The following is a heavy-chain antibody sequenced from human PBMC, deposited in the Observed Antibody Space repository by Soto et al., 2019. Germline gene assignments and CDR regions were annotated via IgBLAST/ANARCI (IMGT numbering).Heavy chain of an antibody. CDR2: IYPGDSDT. CDR3: ASGLDPVQVLVDI. Sequence: PRESLKISCKVSVYSLTSYWIGGFRQIPGKGLEWIGIIYPGDSDTRYSPSFQGHVTISADKSISTAYLQWSSLKASDTAMYYCASGLDPVQVLVDIWGQGTMVTVSS. V-gene: IGHV5-51*01. CDR1: VYSLTSYW. D-gene: IGHD1-1*01. J-gene: IGHJ3*02.